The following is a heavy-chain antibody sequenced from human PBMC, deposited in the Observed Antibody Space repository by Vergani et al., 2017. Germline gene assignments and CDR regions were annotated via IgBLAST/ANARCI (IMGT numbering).Heavy chain of an antibody. V-gene: IGHV3-30*02. D-gene: IGHD3-16*01. CDR3: AKHFRGWGIDY. Sequence: QVQLVESGGGVVQRGGSLRLSCATSGFTLSNYDMQWIRQGPSKGLEFVAFIQFDGSNQYYADSVKGRFTLYRDFSKNTLYLQMNSLRTDDTATYYCAKHFRGWGIDYWGQGTQVIVSS. J-gene: IGHJ4*02. CDR2: IQFDGSNQ. CDR1: GFTLSNYD.